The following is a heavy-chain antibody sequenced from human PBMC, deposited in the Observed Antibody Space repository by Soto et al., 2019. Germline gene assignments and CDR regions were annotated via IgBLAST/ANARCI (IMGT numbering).Heavy chain of an antibody. CDR1: GYTFTSYA. CDR2: INAGNGNT. D-gene: IGHD2-15*01. J-gene: IGHJ4*02. Sequence: QVQLVQSGAEVKKPGASVKVSCKASGYTFTSYAMHWVRQAPGQRLEWMGWINAGNGNTKYSRKFRGRVTITRDTSASTAYMELSSLRSEDTAVYYCARGPGGPDGPGDYWGQGTLVTVSS. CDR3: ARGPGGPDGPGDY. V-gene: IGHV1-3*01.